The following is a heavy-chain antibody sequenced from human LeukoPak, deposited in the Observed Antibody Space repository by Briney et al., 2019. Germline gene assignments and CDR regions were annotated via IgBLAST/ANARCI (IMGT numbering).Heavy chain of an antibody. V-gene: IGHV3-23*01. CDR2: ISGSGGST. CDR1: GFTFSSYA. D-gene: IGHD6-19*01. Sequence: GGSLRLSCAASGFTFSSYATTWVRQAPGKGLEWVSGISGSGGSTDYADSVKGRFTISRDNSNNTLYLQLNSLRAEDTALYYCAKGGSGRYRSHFDYWGQGTLVTVSS. J-gene: IGHJ4*02. CDR3: AKGGSGRYRSHFDY.